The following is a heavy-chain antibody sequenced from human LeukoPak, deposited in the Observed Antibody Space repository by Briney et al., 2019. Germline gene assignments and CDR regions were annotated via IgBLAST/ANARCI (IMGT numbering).Heavy chain of an antibody. Sequence: GGSLRLSCPASGFTFRSYWMSWVRQAPGKGLEWVANINQDGSDKLYVDSVKGRFTISRDNAKNSQFLQMNSLRADDTAVYYCARDLGATSGYYFDKWGQGTLVTVSS. V-gene: IGHV3-7*01. CDR1: GFTFRSYW. CDR2: INQDGSDK. D-gene: IGHD3-22*01. CDR3: ARDLGATSGYYFDK. J-gene: IGHJ4*02.